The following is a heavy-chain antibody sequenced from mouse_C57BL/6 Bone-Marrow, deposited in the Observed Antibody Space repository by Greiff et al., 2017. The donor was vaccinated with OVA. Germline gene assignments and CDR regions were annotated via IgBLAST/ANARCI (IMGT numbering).Heavy chain of an antibody. Sequence: EVQLVESGGGLVQPKGSLKLSCAASGFSFNTYAMNWVRQAPGKGLEWVARIRSKSNNYATYYADSVKDRFTISRDDSESMLYQQMNNLKTEDTAMYYGVRPSYDYFYYAMDYWGQGTSVTVSS. CDR1: GFSFNTYA. V-gene: IGHV10-1*01. D-gene: IGHD2-4*01. J-gene: IGHJ4*01. CDR3: VRPSYDYFYYAMDY. CDR2: IRSKSNNYAT.